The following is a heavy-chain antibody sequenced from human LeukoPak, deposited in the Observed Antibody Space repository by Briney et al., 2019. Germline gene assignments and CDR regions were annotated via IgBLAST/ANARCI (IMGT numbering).Heavy chain of an antibody. CDR3: ARVPSVVITYDAFDI. V-gene: IGHV4-34*01. CDR2: INHSGST. D-gene: IGHD3-22*01. Sequence: PSETLSLTCAVYGGSFSGYYWSWIRQPPGKGLEWIGEINHSGSTNYNPSLKSRVTISVDTSKNQFSLKLSSVTAADTAVYYCARVPSVVITYDAFDIWGQGTMVTVSS. J-gene: IGHJ3*02. CDR1: GGSFSGYY.